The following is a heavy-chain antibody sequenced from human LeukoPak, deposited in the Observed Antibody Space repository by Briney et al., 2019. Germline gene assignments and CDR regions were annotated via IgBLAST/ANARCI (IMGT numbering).Heavy chain of an antibody. D-gene: IGHD3-3*01. CDR2: IIPIFGTA. V-gene: IGHV1-69*05. Sequence: SVKVSCKASGGTFSSYAISWVRQAPGQGLEWMGRIIPIFGTANYAQKFQGRVTITTDESTSTAYMELSSLRSEDTAVYYCARDNDGDFWSPRWFDPWGQGTLVTVSS. CDR3: ARDNDGDFWSPRWFDP. J-gene: IGHJ5*02. CDR1: GGTFSSYA.